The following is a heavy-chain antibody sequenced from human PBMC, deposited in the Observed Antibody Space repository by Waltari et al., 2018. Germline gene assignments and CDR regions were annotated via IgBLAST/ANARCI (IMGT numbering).Heavy chain of an antibody. V-gene: IGHV3-21*01. Sequence: EVQLVDSGGGLVKPGGSLSLSCAASGFTFSTYSMNWVRQVPGKGLEWVSSISSSSSSIYYADSVKGRFTISRDNAKNSLDLQMNSLRVEYTAVYYCARGRIYHDSSASGYYFDYWGQGTLVAVSS. D-gene: IGHD3-22*01. CDR1: GFTFSTYS. CDR2: ISSSSSSI. J-gene: IGHJ4*02. CDR3: ARGRIYHDSSASGYYFDY.